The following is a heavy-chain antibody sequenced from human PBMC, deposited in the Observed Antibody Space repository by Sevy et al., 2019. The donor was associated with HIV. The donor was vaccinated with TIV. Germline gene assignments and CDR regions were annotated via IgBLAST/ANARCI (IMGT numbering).Heavy chain of an antibody. CDR1: GFTFGSYA. CDR2: ISYDGSNK. J-gene: IGHJ4*02. V-gene: IGHV3-30-3*01. CDR3: ARDRYYGSGSYYTSDY. Sequence: GGSLRLSCTASGFTFGSYAMHWVRQAPGKGLEWVAVISYDGSNKYYADSVKGRFTISRDNSKNTLYLQMNSLRAEDTAVYYCARDRYYGSGSYYTSDYWGQGTLVTVSS. D-gene: IGHD3-10*01.